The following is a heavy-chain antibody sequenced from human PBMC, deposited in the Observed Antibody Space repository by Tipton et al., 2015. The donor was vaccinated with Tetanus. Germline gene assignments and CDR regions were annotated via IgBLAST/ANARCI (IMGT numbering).Heavy chain of an antibody. Sequence: LRLSCGVSGVSIKNGGYSWSWIRQPPGKGLEWIGYAYYSGTTYYSPSLKSRVTISVDTSNNHFSLKLSSVTAADTAVYYCARANYDSSKKGPFDSGGQGSLVIVSS. CDR1: GVSIKNGGYS. CDR3: ARANYDSSKKGPFDS. V-gene: IGHV4-30-2*05. J-gene: IGHJ4*02. D-gene: IGHD3-3*01. CDR2: AYYSGTT.